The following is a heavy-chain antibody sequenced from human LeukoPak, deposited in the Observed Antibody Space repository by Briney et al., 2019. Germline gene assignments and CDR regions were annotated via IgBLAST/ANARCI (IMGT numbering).Heavy chain of an antibody. CDR2: VYSSGST. CDR3: ARGGYCGGDCYFYY. J-gene: IGHJ4*02. V-gene: IGHV4-61*02. D-gene: IGHD2-21*02. CDR1: GGSISSGSYY. Sequence: SETLSLTCTVSGGSISSGSYYWSWIRQPAGKGLEWIGRVYSSGSTNYNPSLKSRVSISVDTSKNQFSLRLSSVTAADTAVYYCARGGYCGGDCYFYYWGQGTLVTVSS.